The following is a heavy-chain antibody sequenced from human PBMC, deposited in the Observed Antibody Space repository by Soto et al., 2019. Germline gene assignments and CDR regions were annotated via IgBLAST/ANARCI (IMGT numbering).Heavy chain of an antibody. V-gene: IGHV3-30-3*01. CDR1: GFTFSSYA. J-gene: IGHJ6*02. CDR2: ISYDGSNK. CDR3: ARIAAPIRDYYYGMDV. Sequence: QVQLVESGGGVVQPGRSLRLSCAASGFTFSSYAMHWVRQAPGKGLEWVAVISYDGSNKYYADSVKGRFTISRDNSKNALYLHMNSLRAEDTAVYYCARIAAPIRDYYYGMDVWGQGTTVTVSS. D-gene: IGHD6-13*01.